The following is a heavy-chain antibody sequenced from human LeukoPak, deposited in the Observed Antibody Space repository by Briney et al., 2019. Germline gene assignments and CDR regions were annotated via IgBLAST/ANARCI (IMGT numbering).Heavy chain of an antibody. CDR1: GGTFSSYA. CDR2: IIPILATA. J-gene: IGHJ6*03. D-gene: IGHD6-13*01. Sequence: ASVKVSCKASGGTFSSYAISWVRQAPGQGLEWMGGIIPILATANYAQKFQGRVTITADKSTSTAYMELSSLRVDDTAVYYCARGAVAGRFSLRPTGAYYMDVWGKGTTVTVSS. V-gene: IGHV1-69*10. CDR3: ARGAVAGRFSLRPTGAYYMDV.